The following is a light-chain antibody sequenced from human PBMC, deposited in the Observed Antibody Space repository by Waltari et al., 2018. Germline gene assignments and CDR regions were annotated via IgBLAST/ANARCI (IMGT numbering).Light chain of an antibody. Sequence: QSVLTQPPSVSGAPGQRVTISGTGSSSNIGATSAVHWSQQLPGTAPKLLIYGNNNRPSGVPDRFSGSKSGTSASLAITGLQAEDEADYYCQAYDSGLTASYVFGTGTKVTVL. CDR1: SSNIGATSA. CDR3: QAYDSGLTASYV. J-gene: IGLJ1*01. V-gene: IGLV1-40*01. CDR2: GNN.